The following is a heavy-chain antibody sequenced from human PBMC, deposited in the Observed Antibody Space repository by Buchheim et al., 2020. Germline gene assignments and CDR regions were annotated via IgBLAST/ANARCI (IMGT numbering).Heavy chain of an antibody. V-gene: IGHV3-23*01. CDR1: GFSFNSYA. Sequence: EVQLLESGGGLVQPGGSLRLSCAASGFSFNSYAMSWVRQAPGKGLEWVSTISGSGGSTYYADSVKGRFTISRDNSKNTLYLQMNSLRAEDTAVYYCAKGSLLAAAGTRGPFDYWGQGTL. D-gene: IGHD6-13*01. CDR3: AKGSLLAAAGTRGPFDY. CDR2: ISGSGGST. J-gene: IGHJ4*02.